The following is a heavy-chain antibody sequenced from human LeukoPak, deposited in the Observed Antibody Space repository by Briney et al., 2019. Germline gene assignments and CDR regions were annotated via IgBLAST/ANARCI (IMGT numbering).Heavy chain of an antibody. CDR3: ASGGAGTDIDY. V-gene: IGHV4-59*12. J-gene: IGHJ4*02. Sequence: SETLSLTCTVSGGSISIYYWSWIRQPPGKGLEWIGYIYYSGSTNYNPSLKSRVTISVDTSKNQFSLKLSSVTAADTAVYYCASGGAGTDIDYWGQGTLVTVSS. CDR1: GGSISIYY. CDR2: IYYSGST. D-gene: IGHD6-19*01.